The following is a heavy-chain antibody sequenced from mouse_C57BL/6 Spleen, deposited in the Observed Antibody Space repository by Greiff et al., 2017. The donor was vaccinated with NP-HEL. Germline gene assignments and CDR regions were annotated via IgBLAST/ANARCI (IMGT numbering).Heavy chain of an antibody. J-gene: IGHJ1*03. Sequence: VQLQQSGAELVRPGASVTLSCKASGYTFTDYEMHWVKQTPVHGLEWIGAIDPETGGTAYNQKCKGKAILTADKSSSTAYMELRSLTSEDSAVSYCTRPYYSNYGYFDFWGTGTTVTVSS. V-gene: IGHV1-15*01. CDR1: GYTFTDYE. D-gene: IGHD2-5*01. CDR2: IDPETGGT. CDR3: TRPYYSNYGYFDF.